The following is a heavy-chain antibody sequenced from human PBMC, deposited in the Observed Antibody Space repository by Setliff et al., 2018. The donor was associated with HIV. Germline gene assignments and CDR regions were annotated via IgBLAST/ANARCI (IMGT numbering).Heavy chain of an antibody. CDR2: IIPILGIP. CDR1: GGAFISHT. J-gene: IGHJ5*02. CDR3: AKEQEIGSYLDP. Sequence: ASVKVSCKASGGAFISHTFTWVRQAPGQGLDWMGRIIPILGIPNYAQNFQGRLTISAYKSTRTDYLELSSLRSDDSAVYFCAKEQEIGSYLDPWGQGTLVTVSS. V-gene: IGHV1-69*04. D-gene: IGHD2-2*02.